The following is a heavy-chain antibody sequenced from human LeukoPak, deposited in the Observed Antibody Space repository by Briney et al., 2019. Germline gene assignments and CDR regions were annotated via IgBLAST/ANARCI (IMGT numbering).Heavy chain of an antibody. CDR3: ARVVGYYDSSGYYADY. Sequence: SETLSLTCTVSGGSLSSSSYYWGWVRQPPGKGVEWVGSIYHSGSTYYNPSLKSRVTISVDPSKNHFSLKLSSVTAADTAVYYCARVVGYYDSSGYYADYWGQGTLVTVSS. CDR1: GGSLSSSSYY. V-gene: IGHV4-39*02. D-gene: IGHD3-22*01. J-gene: IGHJ4*02. CDR2: IYHSGST.